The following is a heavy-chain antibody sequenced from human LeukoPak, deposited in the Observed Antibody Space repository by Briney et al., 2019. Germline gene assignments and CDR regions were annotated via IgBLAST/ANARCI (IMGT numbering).Heavy chain of an antibody. V-gene: IGHV4-34*01. J-gene: IGHJ5*02. D-gene: IGHD5-18*01. CDR3: ARRPPGGLKRRYSSGRGWFDP. CDR2: INHSGST. CDR1: GGSFSGYY. Sequence: SETLSLTCAVYGGSFSGYYWSWIRQPPGKGLEWIGEINHSGSTNYNPSLKSRVTISVDTSKNQFSLKLSSVTAADTAVYYCARRPPGGLKRRYSSGRGWFDPWGQGTLVTVSS.